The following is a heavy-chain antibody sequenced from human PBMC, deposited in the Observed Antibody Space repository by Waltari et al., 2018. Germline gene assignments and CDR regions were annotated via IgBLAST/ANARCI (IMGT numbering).Heavy chain of an antibody. Sequence: EVQLVESGGGLVQPGGSLRLSCAASGFTLTRYAMSWVRQAPGKGLEWVSSISGVGSGTYYADSVRGRFTISRDNSKSTLYLQMNNLRAEDTAVYYCAKVESGRYYDYWGQGTLVTVSS. CDR2: ISGVGSGT. V-gene: IGHV3-23*04. CDR3: AKVESGRYYDY. CDR1: GFTLTRYA. D-gene: IGHD6-25*01. J-gene: IGHJ4*02.